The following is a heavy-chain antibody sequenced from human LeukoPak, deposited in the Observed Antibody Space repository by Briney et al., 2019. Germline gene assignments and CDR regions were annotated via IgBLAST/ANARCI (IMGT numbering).Heavy chain of an antibody. CDR2: IYYSGNT. J-gene: IGHJ6*03. Sequence: PSETPSLTCTVSGGSISSYYWSWIRQPPGKGLEWIGYIYYSGNTNYDPSLKSRVTISVDTSKNQFSLKLTSVTAADTAVYYCARSQAPKRFASMDVWGKGTTVTVSS. D-gene: IGHD3-10*01. CDR3: ARSQAPKRFASMDV. V-gene: IGHV4-59*01. CDR1: GGSISSYY.